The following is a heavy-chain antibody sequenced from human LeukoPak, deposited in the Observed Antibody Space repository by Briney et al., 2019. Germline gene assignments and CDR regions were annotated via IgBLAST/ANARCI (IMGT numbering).Heavy chain of an antibody. CDR1: GFTFSSYG. D-gene: IGHD2/OR15-2a*01. CDR2: ISYDGSNK. J-gene: IGHJ4*02. V-gene: IGHV3-30*03. Sequence: GGSLRLSCAASGFTFSSYGMHWVRQAPGKGLEWVAVISYDGSNKYYADSVKGRFTISRDNSKNTLYLQMNSLRDDDTGVYYCTRSGRGAFFKAYFDYWGQGTLVTVSS. CDR3: TRSGRGAFFKAYFDY.